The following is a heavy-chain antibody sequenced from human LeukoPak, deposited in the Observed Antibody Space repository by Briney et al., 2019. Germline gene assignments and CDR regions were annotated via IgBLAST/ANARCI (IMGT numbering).Heavy chain of an antibody. Sequence: SETLSLTCAVYGGSFSSYYWSWIRQPPGKGLEWIGYMYYSGSTNYNPSLKSRVTISVDTSKNQFSLKLSSVTAADTAVYYCARARRVVVGAPYYFDYWGQGTLVTVSS. CDR1: GGSFSSYY. J-gene: IGHJ4*02. CDR2: MYYSGST. D-gene: IGHD2-15*01. V-gene: IGHV4-59*08. CDR3: ARARRVVVGAPYYFDY.